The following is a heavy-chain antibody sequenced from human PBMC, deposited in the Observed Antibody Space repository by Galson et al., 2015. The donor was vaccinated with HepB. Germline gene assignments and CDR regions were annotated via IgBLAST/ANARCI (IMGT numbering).Heavy chain of an antibody. J-gene: IGHJ2*01. CDR3: ARDSWIRGPLGWYFDL. CDR2: ISYDGSNK. CDR1: GFTFSSFA. V-gene: IGHV3-30*04. Sequence: SLRLSCAASGFTFSSFAIHWVRQAPGKGLEWVAVISYDGSNKYYTDSVKGRFTISRDDSSNTLYLQMSSLRAEDTALYYCARDSWIRGPLGWYFDLWGRGTMVTVSS. D-gene: IGHD3-10*01.